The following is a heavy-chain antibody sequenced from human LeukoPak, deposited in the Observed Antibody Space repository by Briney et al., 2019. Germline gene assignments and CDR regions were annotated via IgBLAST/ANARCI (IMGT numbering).Heavy chain of an antibody. J-gene: IGHJ4*02. CDR3: ATIQYCTNGVCYNYFDY. CDR2: IYYSGST. D-gene: IGHD2-8*01. Sequence: SETLSLTCTVSGGSISSSTYYWGWIRQPPGKGLEWIGSIYYSGSTYYNPSLKSRVTISVDTSRTQFSLNLSSVTAADTAVYYCATIQYCTNGVCYNYFDYWGQGTLVTVSS. V-gene: IGHV4-39*01. CDR1: GGSISSSTYY.